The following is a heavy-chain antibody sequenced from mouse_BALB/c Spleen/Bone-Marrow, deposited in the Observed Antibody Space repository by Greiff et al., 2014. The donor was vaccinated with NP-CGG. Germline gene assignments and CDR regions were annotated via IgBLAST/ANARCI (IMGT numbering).Heavy chain of an antibody. Sequence: VQRVESGPELVKPGALVKISCKASGYTFTSYDINWVKQRPGQGLEWIGWIYPGDGSIKYNEKFKGKATLTADKSSSTAYMQLSSLTSENSAVYFCARSGDSSGYGFAYWGQGTLVTVSA. CDR2: IYPGDGSI. V-gene: IGHV1S56*01. J-gene: IGHJ3*01. CDR1: GYTFTSYD. D-gene: IGHD3-2*01. CDR3: ARSGDSSGYGFAY.